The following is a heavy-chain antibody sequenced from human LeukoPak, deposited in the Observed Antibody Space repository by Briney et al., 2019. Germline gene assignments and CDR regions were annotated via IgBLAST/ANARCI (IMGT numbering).Heavy chain of an antibody. CDR3: ARGNDYGVKNYYYYMDV. Sequence: GSSVKVSCKASGGTFSSYAISWVRQAPGQGLEWMGGIIPIFGTANYAQKFQGRVTITTDESTSTAYMELSSLRSEDTAVYYCARGNDYGVKNYYYYMDVWGKGTTVTVSS. V-gene: IGHV1-69*05. J-gene: IGHJ6*03. CDR2: IIPIFGTA. D-gene: IGHD4-17*01. CDR1: GGTFSSYA.